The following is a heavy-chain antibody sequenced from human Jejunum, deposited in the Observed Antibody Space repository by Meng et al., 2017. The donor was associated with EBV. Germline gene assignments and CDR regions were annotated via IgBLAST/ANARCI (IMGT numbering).Heavy chain of an antibody. CDR2: ICFSDYT. J-gene: IGHJ4*02. D-gene: IGHD4-17*01. CDR3: AMGPDYAKSRY. V-gene: IGHV4-39*01. Sequence: QLQRQESGPGPVKPSETLSPPSTVSGGSISSSIYCWGWIRQPPGKGLEWIGSICFSDYTYHNPSLKSRVAISADTSKNQFSLSLTSVTAADTAVYYCAMGPDYAKSRYWGQGTLVTVSS. CDR1: GGSISSSIYC.